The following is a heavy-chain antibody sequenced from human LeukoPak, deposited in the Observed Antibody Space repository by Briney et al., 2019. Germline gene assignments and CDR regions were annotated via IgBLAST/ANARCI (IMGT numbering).Heavy chain of an antibody. Sequence: ASVTVSFTASGYTFTGYYMHWVRQAPGQGLEWMGWINPNSGGTNYAQKFQGWVTMTRDTSISTAYMELSRLRSDDTAVYCCARDGDEYSSGWSFDYGGQGTLFTFSS. CDR1: GYTFTGYY. J-gene: IGHJ4*02. CDR3: ARDGDEYSSGWSFDY. D-gene: IGHD6-19*01. CDR2: INPNSGGT. V-gene: IGHV1-2*04.